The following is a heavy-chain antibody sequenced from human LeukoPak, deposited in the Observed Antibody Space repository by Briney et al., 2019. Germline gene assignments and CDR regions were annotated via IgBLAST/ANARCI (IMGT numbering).Heavy chain of an antibody. CDR3: ARSNYYDSNGYHLDY. D-gene: IGHD3-22*01. CDR1: GGTFSSYA. J-gene: IGHJ4*02. CDR2: IIPIFGTA. V-gene: IGHV1-69*05. Sequence: SVKVSCKASGGTFSSYAISWVRQAPGQGLEWMGRIIPIFGTANYAQKFQGRVTITTDESTSTAYMELSSLRSEDTAVYYCARSNYYDSNGYHLDYWGQGTLVTVSS.